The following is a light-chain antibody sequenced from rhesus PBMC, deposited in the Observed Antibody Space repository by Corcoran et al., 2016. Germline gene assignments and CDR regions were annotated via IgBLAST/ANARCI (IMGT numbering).Light chain of an antibody. CDR1: QSLLDSEDGNTY. CDR3: MQALEFPWT. V-gene: IGKV2-104*02. J-gene: IGKJ1*01. Sequence: DIVMTQTPLSLPVTPGEPASISCRSSQSLLDSEDGNTYLDWYLQKPGQSPKLLIYEVSNRASGVPDRFSCSGSDTDCTLKISRVEAEDVGVYYCMQALEFPWTFGQGTKVEIK. CDR2: EVS.